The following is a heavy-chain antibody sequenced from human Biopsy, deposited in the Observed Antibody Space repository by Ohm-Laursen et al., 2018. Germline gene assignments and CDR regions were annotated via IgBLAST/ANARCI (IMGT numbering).Heavy chain of an antibody. CDR1: GDSPTSGPEN. D-gene: IGHD6-19*01. V-gene: IGHV4-61*01. J-gene: IGHJ4*02. CDR2: IYSGGNT. CDR3: ARGRRTSGWPYFDN. Sequence: SETLSLTWTVSGDSPTSGPENWSWIRQSPGQGLEYIGFIYSGGNTNYNPSLKNRVTMSVDTSKNQFYLKLYSVTAADTAVYYCARGRRTSGWPYFDNWGQGALVIVSP.